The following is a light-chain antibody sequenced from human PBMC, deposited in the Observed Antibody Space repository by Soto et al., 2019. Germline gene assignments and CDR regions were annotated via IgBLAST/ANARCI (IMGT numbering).Light chain of an antibody. CDR2: DAS. V-gene: IGKV1-5*01. J-gene: IGKJ1*01. CDR3: QEYTSYSWT. CDR1: QSVGAW. Sequence: DIQMTQSPSTLSASVGERVTMTCRASQSVGAWLAWYQQKPGKAPKFLIYDASNLESGVPSRFSGSGSGTEFTLTISSLQPDDFATYYCQEYTSYSWTFGQGTKVDIK.